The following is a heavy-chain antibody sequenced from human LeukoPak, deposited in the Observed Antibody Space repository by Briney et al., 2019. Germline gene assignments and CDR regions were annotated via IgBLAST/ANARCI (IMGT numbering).Heavy chain of an antibody. CDR3: ARGPPGSTSSDY. CDR2: MNPDTTNT. D-gene: IGHD1-14*01. Sequence: ASVKVSCKAAGYSYSIYDINWVRQATGQGLEWLGWMNPDTTNTGYAQKFQGRVTMTSNTPMNTAYMELRNLTSEDTALNYCARGPPGSTSSDYWGQGTLVTVSS. CDR1: GYSYSIYD. V-gene: IGHV1-8*01. J-gene: IGHJ4*02.